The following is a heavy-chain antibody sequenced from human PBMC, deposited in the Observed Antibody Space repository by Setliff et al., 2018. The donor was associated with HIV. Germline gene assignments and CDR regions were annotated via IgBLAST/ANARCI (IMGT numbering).Heavy chain of an antibody. J-gene: IGHJ4*02. CDR2: IYHSGST. CDR1: GYSISSGYY. Sequence: PSETLSLTCAVSGYSISSGYYWGWIRQPPGKGLGWIGSIYHSGSTYYNPPLKSRVTISVDTSKNQFSLKLSSVTAADTAVYYCASEYCSSTSCYPYDYWGQGTLVTVSS. D-gene: IGHD2-2*01. CDR3: ASEYCSSTSCYPYDY. V-gene: IGHV4-38-2*01.